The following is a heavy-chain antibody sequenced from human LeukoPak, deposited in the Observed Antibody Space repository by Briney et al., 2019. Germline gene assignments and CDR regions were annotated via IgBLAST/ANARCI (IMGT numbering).Heavy chain of an antibody. Sequence: GGSLRLSCAASGFTFSSYTMNWVRQAPGKGLQWVSSISSSGTYIYYADSVKGRFTISRDNANNSLFLQMNSLRVEDTAVYFCARDVELTYWGQGTLVTVSS. CDR2: ISSSGTYI. CDR3: ARDVELTY. D-gene: IGHD1-7*01. V-gene: IGHV3-21*01. CDR1: GFTFSSYT. J-gene: IGHJ4*02.